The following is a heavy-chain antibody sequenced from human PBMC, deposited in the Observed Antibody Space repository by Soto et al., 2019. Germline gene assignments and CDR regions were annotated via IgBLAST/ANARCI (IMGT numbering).Heavy chain of an antibody. CDR1: GGSISSGGYY. D-gene: IGHD3-10*01. CDR2: IYYSGST. Sequence: SETLSLTCTVSGGSISSGGYYWSWIRQHPGKGLEWIGYIYYSGSTYYNPSLKSRVTISVDTSKNQFSLKLSSVTAADTAVYYCARGRVVGGFGEDYYHYGMDFWGQGTSVTVSS. J-gene: IGHJ6*02. V-gene: IGHV4-31*03. CDR3: ARGRVVGGFGEDYYHYGMDF.